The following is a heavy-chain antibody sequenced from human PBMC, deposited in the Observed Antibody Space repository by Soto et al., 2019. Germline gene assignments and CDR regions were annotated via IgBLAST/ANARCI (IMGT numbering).Heavy chain of an antibody. D-gene: IGHD3-10*01. J-gene: IGHJ6*03. CDR1: GGSISSYY. CDR2: IYYSGST. CDR3: ARLRKSSVIGEYYYYYSYMDV. V-gene: IGHV4-59*08. Sequence: PSETLSLTCTVSGGSISSYYWSWIRQPPGKGLEWIGYIYYSGSTNYNPSLKSRVTISLDTSKNQFSLQLSSVTAADTAVYYCARLRKSSVIGEYYYYYSYMDVWGKGTTVTVSS.